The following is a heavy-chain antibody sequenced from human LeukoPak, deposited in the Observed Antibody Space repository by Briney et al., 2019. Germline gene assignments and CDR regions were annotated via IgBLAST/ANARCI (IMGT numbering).Heavy chain of an antibody. CDR2: IYTSGST. V-gene: IGHV4-4*07. CDR1: GGSISTYY. Sequence: SETLSLTCTVSGGSISTYYWSWIRQPAGKGLEWIGRIYTSGSTNYNPSLKSRVTISVDTSKNQFSLKLSSVTAADTAVYYCASGGGYNFFDYWGQGTLVTVSS. D-gene: IGHD5-24*01. J-gene: IGHJ4*02. CDR3: ASGGGYNFFDY.